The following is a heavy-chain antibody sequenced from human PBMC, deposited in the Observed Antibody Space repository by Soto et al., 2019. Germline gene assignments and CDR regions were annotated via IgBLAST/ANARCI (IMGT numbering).Heavy chain of an antibody. V-gene: IGHV1-2*04. CDR3: AREHRFGVGGMDV. CDR2: INPNSGGT. D-gene: IGHD3-10*01. CDR1: GYTFTGYY. J-gene: IGHJ6*02. Sequence: QVQLVQSGAEVKKPGASVKVSCKASGYTFTGYYMHWVRQAPGQGLEWMGWINPNSGGTNYAQKVQGWVTMTRDTSISTAYRELSRLRSDDTAVYYCAREHRFGVGGMDVWGQGTTVTVSS.